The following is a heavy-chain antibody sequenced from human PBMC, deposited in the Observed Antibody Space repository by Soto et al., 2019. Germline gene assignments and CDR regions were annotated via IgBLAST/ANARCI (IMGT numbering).Heavy chain of an antibody. CDR1: GGSISGYY. Sequence: PSETLSLTCTVSGGSISGYYWTWIRQAAGKGLEWIGRIYSSGTTKYNPSLKSRVTMSLDTSKNQFSLRLSSVTATDTAVYYCARGQRFSDWFDPWGPGTLVTV. V-gene: IGHV4-4*07. J-gene: IGHJ5*02. D-gene: IGHD3-3*01. CDR2: IYSSGTT. CDR3: ARGQRFSDWFDP.